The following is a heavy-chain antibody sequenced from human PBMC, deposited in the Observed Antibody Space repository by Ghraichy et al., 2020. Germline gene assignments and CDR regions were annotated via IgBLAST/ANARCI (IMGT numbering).Heavy chain of an antibody. CDR3: AKDMGYLDS. D-gene: IGHD3-16*01. CDR2: ISWDGGNS. Sequence: GSLRLSCEASGFKFDTFAMHWVRQGPGKGLEWVSLISWDGGNSYYADSVKGRFTISRDNTKVSLYLHMNNLRPEDTALYYCAKDMGYLDSWGQGTLVTVSS. V-gene: IGHV3-43D*03. J-gene: IGHJ4*02. CDR1: GFKFDTFA.